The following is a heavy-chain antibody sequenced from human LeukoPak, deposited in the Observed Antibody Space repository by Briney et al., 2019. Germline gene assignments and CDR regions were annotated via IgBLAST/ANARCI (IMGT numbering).Heavy chain of an antibody. Sequence: GGSLRLSCAASGFTFSSYSMNWVRQAPGKGLEWVSSISSSSSYIYYADSVKGRFTISRDNAKNSLYLQMNSLRAEDTAVYYCAREFHDSSGYTIDYWGQGTLVTVSS. V-gene: IGHV3-21*01. CDR2: ISSSSSYI. CDR3: AREFHDSSGYTIDY. J-gene: IGHJ4*02. D-gene: IGHD3-22*01. CDR1: GFTFSSYS.